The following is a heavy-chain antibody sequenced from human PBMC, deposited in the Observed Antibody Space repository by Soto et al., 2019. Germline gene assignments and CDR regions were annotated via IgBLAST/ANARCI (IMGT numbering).Heavy chain of an antibody. Sequence: LVESLTISCQILGNSISRNWITWVLQMPGKGLEWMGRIDPSDSFTYYSPSFEGHVTISADRSINTAYLQWSSLKASDTAIYYCARSGTTYYNKSGYSVWGQGTMVTVSS. V-gene: IGHV5-10-1*01. J-gene: IGHJ4*02. CDR2: IDPSDSFT. CDR1: GNSISRNW. D-gene: IGHD3-22*01. CDR3: ARSGTTYYNKSGYSV.